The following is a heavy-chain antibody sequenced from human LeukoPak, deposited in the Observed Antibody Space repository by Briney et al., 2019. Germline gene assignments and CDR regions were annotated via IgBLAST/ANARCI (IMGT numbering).Heavy chain of an antibody. CDR3: ARDVGYNYGAYFDY. CDR2: TYYRSKWYN. D-gene: IGHD5-18*01. CDR1: GDSVSSNSAA. Sequence: SQTLSLTCAISGDSVSSNSAAWNWIRQSPSRGLEWLGTTYYRSKWYNDYAVSVKGRIAINPDTSKNQFSLQLNSVTPEDTAVYFCARDVGYNYGAYFDYWGQGTLVTVSS. V-gene: IGHV6-1*01. J-gene: IGHJ4*02.